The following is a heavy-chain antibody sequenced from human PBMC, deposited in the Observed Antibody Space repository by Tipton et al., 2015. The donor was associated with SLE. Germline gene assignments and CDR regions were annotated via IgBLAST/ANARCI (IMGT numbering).Heavy chain of an antibody. J-gene: IGHJ4*02. V-gene: IGHV4-39*01. D-gene: IGHD2/OR15-2a*01. CDR2: IYYSGSS. CDR1: GGSVSNPTDY. CDR3: VRHFSTVIQGPLYFDY. Sequence: GLVKPSETLSLTCTVSGGSVSNPTDYWGWIRQPPGKGLEWIGSIYYSGSSYYNPSLKSRVTISADASRNQFSLQLSSVTAGDTAVYYCVRHFSTVIQGPLYFDYWGQGTLVTVSS.